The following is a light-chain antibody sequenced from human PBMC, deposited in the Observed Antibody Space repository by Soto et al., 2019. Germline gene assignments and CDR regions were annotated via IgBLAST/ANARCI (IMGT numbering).Light chain of an antibody. Sequence: EIVLTQSPGTLSVSLGERATVSCRASQSVGINLDWYQQSPGQTPRLLIYDASTRATGVPARFSGSGSGTEFSLTVSSLQAEDSAVYYCQHYSGWPLFGPGT. V-gene: IGKV3-15*01. CDR3: QHYSGWPL. CDR1: QSVGIN. CDR2: DAS. J-gene: IGKJ3*01.